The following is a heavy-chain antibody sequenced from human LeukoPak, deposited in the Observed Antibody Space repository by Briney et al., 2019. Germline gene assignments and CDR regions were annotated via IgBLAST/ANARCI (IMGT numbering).Heavy chain of an antibody. CDR2: ISYSGST. V-gene: IGHV4-39*07. Sequence: PSETLSLTCTVSGGSISSSSYYWGWIRQPPGKGLEWIGSISYSGSTYYNPSLKSRVTISVDTSKNQFSLKLSSVTAADTAVYYCARDRLQLQSWGQGTLVTVSS. J-gene: IGHJ5*02. CDR3: ARDRLQLQS. D-gene: IGHD1-1*01. CDR1: GGSISSSSYY.